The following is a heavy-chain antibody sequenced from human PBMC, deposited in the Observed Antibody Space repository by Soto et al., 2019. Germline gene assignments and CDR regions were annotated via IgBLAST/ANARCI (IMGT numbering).Heavy chain of an antibody. V-gene: IGHV1-2*04. Sequence: ASVKLSCKASGYTFTGYYMHLVRQAPGQGLEWMGWINPNSGGTNYAQKFQGWVTMTRDTSISTAYMELSRLRSDDTAVYYCARDATVVTPVGGYYYYYGMDVWGQGTTVTVSS. J-gene: IGHJ6*02. D-gene: IGHD4-17*01. CDR1: GYTFTGYY. CDR2: INPNSGGT. CDR3: ARDATVVTPVGGYYYYYGMDV.